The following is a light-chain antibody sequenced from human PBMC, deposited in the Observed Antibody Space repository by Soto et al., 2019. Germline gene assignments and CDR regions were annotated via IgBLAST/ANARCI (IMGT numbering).Light chain of an antibody. Sequence: EILMTQSPATLSLSPGQRATLXXRASQSVSSKLAWYQQRPGQAPRLVXYSASTRATGIPARFSGSGSGTEFTLTISSLQSEDFAVYYCQQYNNWPPITFGQGTRLEIK. CDR1: QSVSSK. CDR3: QQYNNWPPIT. V-gene: IGKV3-15*01. J-gene: IGKJ5*01. CDR2: SAS.